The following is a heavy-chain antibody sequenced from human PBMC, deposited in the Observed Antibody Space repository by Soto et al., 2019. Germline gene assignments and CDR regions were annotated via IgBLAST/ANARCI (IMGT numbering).Heavy chain of an antibody. V-gene: IGHV4-4*02. Sequence: QVQLQESGPGLVKPSGTLFLTCAVSGGSISDNWWSWVRQPPGKGLEWIGEIYHSGTTYYTPSLRSRVVILVDKSASQISLTLSSVTAADTPVYYCARHVAVPRTRGFDYWGPGTLVAVSS. CDR1: GGSISDNW. CDR3: ARHVAVPRTRGFDY. CDR2: IYHSGTT. D-gene: IGHD2-21*01. J-gene: IGHJ4*02.